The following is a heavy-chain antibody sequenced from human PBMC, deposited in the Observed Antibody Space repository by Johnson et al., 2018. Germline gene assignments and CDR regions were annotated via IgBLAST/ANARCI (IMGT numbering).Heavy chain of an antibody. Sequence: VQLVQSGGGLVKPGGSXRLSCAASGFSVSSVNMNWVRQAPGKGLEWVSSISSSSDYIYYADSVNGRFALARDNAKNSLYLQMNSARAEETATYYCARSPFHSSRFDYWGQGTLVTVSS. J-gene: IGHJ4*02. CDR3: ARSPFHSSRFDY. D-gene: IGHD6-13*01. CDR1: GFSVSSVN. V-gene: IGHV3-21*01. CDR2: ISSSSDYI.